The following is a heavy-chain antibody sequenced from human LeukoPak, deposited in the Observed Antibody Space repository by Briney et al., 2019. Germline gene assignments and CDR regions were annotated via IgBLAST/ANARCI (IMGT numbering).Heavy chain of an antibody. Sequence: SETLSLTCAVYGGSFSGYYWSWIRQPPGKGLEWIGEINHSGSTNYNPSLKSRVTISVDTSKNQFSLKLSSVTAADTAVYYCARGVQGGGLIDYWGQGTLVTVSS. CDR1: GGSFSGYY. D-gene: IGHD2-15*01. CDR3: ARGVQGGGLIDY. CDR2: INHSGST. V-gene: IGHV4-34*01. J-gene: IGHJ4*02.